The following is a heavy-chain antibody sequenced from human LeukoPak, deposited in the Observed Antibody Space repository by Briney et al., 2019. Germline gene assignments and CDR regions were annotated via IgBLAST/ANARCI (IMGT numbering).Heavy chain of an antibody. CDR1: GYTSTNFG. J-gene: IGHJ4*02. CDR3: ARDLPLGSMGGSAFDL. V-gene: IGHV1-18*01. Sequence: ASVKVSCKTSGYTSTNFGIGWVRQAPGQGLEWMGWISGGNGNTDYPQTLQDRFTMTTDTSTNTAYMELRNLRSDDTAVYYCARDLPLGSMGGSAFDLWGQGTLVIVSS. D-gene: IGHD2-15*01. CDR2: ISGGNGNT.